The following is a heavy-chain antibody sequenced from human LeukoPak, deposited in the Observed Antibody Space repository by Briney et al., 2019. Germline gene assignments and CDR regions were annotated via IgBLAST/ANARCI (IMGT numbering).Heavy chain of an antibody. D-gene: IGHD2-2*01. Sequence: GASVKVSCKASGYTFTSNYIHWVRQAPGQGLEWMGMIYPRDGSTSYAQKFQGRVTMTRDTSTSTVYMELSSLRSEDTAVYYCARAKRNYCSSTSCYLDYWGQGTLVTVSS. CDR2: IYPRDGST. CDR1: GYTFTSNY. V-gene: IGHV1-46*01. CDR3: ARAKRNYCSSTSCYLDY. J-gene: IGHJ4*02.